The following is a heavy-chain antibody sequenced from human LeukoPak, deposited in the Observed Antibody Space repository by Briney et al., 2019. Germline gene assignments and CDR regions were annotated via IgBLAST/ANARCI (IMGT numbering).Heavy chain of an antibody. D-gene: IGHD6-13*01. J-gene: IGHJ3*02. CDR3: AVYFPYSSRSTGAFDI. Sequence: PWGSLRLSCAASGFTFRSNYMRWVPQAPGKARVGGAVIYSGGSTYYAASVKSRFPISSDHLKHTLHPQLNNLRAQDQAAFYFAVYFPYSSRSTGAFDIWGQGTMVTVSP. V-gene: IGHV3-53*01. CDR2: IYSGGST. CDR1: GFTFRSNY.